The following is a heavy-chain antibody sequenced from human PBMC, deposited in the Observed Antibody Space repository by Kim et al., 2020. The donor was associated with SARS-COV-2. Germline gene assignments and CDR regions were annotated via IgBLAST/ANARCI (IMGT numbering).Heavy chain of an antibody. CDR2: NE. CDR3: ARDGGSRAFDI. Sequence: NEYYTESGKRRFTISRDNSNNTLYLQMDSLRDEDTAVYYCARDGGSRAFDIWGQGTMVIVSS. V-gene: IGHV3-33*01. D-gene: IGHD3-16*01. J-gene: IGHJ3*02.